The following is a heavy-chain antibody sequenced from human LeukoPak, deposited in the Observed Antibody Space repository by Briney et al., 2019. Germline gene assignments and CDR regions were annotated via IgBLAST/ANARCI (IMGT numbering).Heavy chain of an antibody. Sequence: KPSETLSLTCTVSGGSVRSYYWSWIRQPPGEGLERIAYIHNTGSTNYNPSLKGRVTISLDTSKNEFSLKLTSVTAADTAVYYCVRDWEGFNFDIWGQGAMVTVSS. CDR3: VRDWEGFNFDI. CDR1: GGSVRSYY. V-gene: IGHV4-59*02. CDR2: IHNTGST. J-gene: IGHJ3*02. D-gene: IGHD1-26*01.